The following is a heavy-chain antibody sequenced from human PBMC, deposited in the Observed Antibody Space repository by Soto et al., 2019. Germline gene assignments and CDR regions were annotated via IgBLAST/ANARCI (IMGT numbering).Heavy chain of an antibody. CDR1: GDPINSGGYF. J-gene: IGHJ2*01. Sequence: QVQLQESGPGLVKPSQTLSLTCSVSGDPINSGGYFWSWIRQLPGKGLEWIGNIFYIGSTYYNPSLKSRVTISLDTSKSQFSLNLSSVTAADTAVYFCARDRYFDLWGRGTLVTVSS. V-gene: IGHV4-31*03. CDR2: IFYIGST. CDR3: ARDRYFDL.